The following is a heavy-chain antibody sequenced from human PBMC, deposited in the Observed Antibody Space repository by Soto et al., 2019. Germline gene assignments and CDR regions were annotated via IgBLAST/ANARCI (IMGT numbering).Heavy chain of an antibody. D-gene: IGHD1-7*01. Sequence: EVQLLESGGGLVQPGGSLRLSCAASGFTFSSYAMSWVRQAPGKGLEWVSAISGSGGSTYYADSVKGRFTISRDNSKNTLYLQMNSLRAEDTAVYYCARDSLTGTTRDYYYYYGMDVWGQGTTVTVSS. CDR2: ISGSGGST. V-gene: IGHV3-23*01. CDR1: GFTFSSYA. J-gene: IGHJ6*02. CDR3: ARDSLTGTTRDYYYYYGMDV.